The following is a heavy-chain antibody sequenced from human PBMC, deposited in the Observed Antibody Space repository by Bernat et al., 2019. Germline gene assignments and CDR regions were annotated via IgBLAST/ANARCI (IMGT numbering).Heavy chain of an antibody. Sequence: VQLVESGGGVVQPGRSLRLSCAASGFTFSSYGMHWVRQAPGKGLEWVSAISGSGGSTYYADSVKGRFTISRDNSKNTLYLQMNSLRAEDTAVYYCAKARRGDIVATFNYWGQGTLVTVSS. CDR1: GFTFSSYG. CDR2: ISGSGGST. V-gene: IGHV3-23*04. D-gene: IGHD5-12*01. J-gene: IGHJ4*02. CDR3: AKARRGDIVATFNY.